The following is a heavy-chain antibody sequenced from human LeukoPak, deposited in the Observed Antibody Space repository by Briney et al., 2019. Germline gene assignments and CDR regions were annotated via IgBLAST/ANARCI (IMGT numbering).Heavy chain of an antibody. V-gene: IGHV3-21*01. CDR2: ISSSSTYI. CDR3: ARRGIVHTIDY. J-gene: IGHJ4*02. CDR1: GFTFSSYG. D-gene: IGHD1-26*01. Sequence: GGSLRLSCAASGFTFSSYGMSWVRLAPGKGLEWVSSISSSSTYIYYADSAKGRFTISRDTAKNSLFLQMNSLRAEDTAVYYCARRGIVHTIDYWGQGTPVTVSS.